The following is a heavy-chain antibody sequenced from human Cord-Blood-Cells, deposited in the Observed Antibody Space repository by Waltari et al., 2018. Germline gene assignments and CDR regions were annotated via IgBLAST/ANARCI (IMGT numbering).Heavy chain of an antibody. J-gene: IGHJ4*02. CDR3: ARGGWNYDFDY. CDR1: GGSFSGYY. D-gene: IGHD1-7*01. Sequence: QVQLQQWGAGLLKPSEPLSLTCAVYGGSFSGYYWSWIRQPPGKGLEWIGEINHSGSTNYNPSLKSRVTISVDTSKNQFSLKLSSVTAADTAVYYCARGGWNYDFDYWGQGTLVTVSS. CDR2: INHSGST. V-gene: IGHV4-34*01.